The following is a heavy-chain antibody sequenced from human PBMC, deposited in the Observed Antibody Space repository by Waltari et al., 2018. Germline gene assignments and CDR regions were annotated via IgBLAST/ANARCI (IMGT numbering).Heavy chain of an antibody. CDR3: ARNQVLDYYDSSGYWDFDY. CDR1: GYSISSGYY. D-gene: IGHD3-22*01. V-gene: IGHV4-38-2*01. J-gene: IGHJ4*02. Sequence: QVQLQESGPGLVKPSETLSLTCAVSGYSISSGYYWGWIRQPPGKGLEWIGSIYHSGSTYYNPYRKSRVTISVDTSKNQFSLKLSSVTAADTAVYYCARNQVLDYYDSSGYWDFDYWGQGTLVTVSS. CDR2: IYHSGST.